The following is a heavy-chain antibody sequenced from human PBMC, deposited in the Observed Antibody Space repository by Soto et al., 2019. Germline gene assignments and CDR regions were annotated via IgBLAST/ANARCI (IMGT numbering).Heavy chain of an antibody. CDR3: ARANYYGSGSYYKGDAFDI. Sequence: SVKVSCKASGGTFSSYTISWVRQAPGQGLEWMGRIIPILGIANYAQKFQGRVTITADKSTSTAFMELSSLRSEDTAVYYCARANYYGSGSYYKGDAFDIWGQGTMVTVSS. J-gene: IGHJ3*02. D-gene: IGHD3-10*01. CDR2: IIPILGIA. V-gene: IGHV1-69*02. CDR1: GGTFSSYT.